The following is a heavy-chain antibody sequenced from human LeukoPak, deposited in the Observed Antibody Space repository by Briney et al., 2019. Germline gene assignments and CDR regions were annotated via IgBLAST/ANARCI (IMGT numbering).Heavy chain of an antibody. CDR3: ARGRARDGSYPWLDS. J-gene: IGHJ5*01. CDR1: GDSIGSYY. D-gene: IGHD3-16*02. V-gene: IGHV4-59*01. CDR2: IFYSGST. Sequence: SETLSLTCAVSGDSIGSYYWTWIRQSPGKRLEWIGYIFYSGSTNYSPSLKSRVTISVDTSNNQFSLQLRSVTAADTAIYYCARGRARDGSYPWLDSWGQGTLVTVSS.